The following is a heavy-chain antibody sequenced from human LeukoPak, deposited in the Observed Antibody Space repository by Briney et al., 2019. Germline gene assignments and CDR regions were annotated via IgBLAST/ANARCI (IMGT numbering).Heavy chain of an antibody. CDR3: ARGVYDYVWGSLPYNYYYMDV. J-gene: IGHJ6*03. CDR1: GFTFSDYY. V-gene: IGHV3-11*04. Sequence: GGSLRLSCAASGFTFSDYYMSWIRQAPGKGLEWVSYISSSGSTIYYADSVKGRFTISRDNAKNSLYLQMNSLRAEDTAVYYCARGVYDYVWGSLPYNYYYMDVWGKGTTVTVSS. D-gene: IGHD3-16*01. CDR2: ISSSGSTI.